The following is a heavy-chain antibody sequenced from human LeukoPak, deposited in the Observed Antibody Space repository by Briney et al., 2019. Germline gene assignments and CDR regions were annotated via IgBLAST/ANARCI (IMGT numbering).Heavy chain of an antibody. Sequence: GRSLRLSCAASGFTFSSYGMHWVRQAPGKGLEWVAVISYDGSNKYYADSVKGRFTISRDNSKNTLYLQMNSLRAEDTAVYYCAKGNHYYDSSGYPNWFDPWGQGTLVTVSS. D-gene: IGHD3-22*01. V-gene: IGHV3-30*18. CDR3: AKGNHYYDSSGYPNWFDP. J-gene: IGHJ5*02. CDR1: GFTFSSYG. CDR2: ISYDGSNK.